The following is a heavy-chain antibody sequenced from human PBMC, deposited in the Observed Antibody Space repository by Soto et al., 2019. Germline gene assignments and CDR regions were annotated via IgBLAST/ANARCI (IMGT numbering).Heavy chain of an antibody. CDR3: ASGSVAGRRFDY. D-gene: IGHD6-19*01. J-gene: IGHJ4*02. Sequence: QVQLVQSGAEVEKPGASVKVSCKASGYTFTTYYIHWVRQAPGRGLEWMGVINPSGGSTSYAQNSQGSXXLXRXPATSTITMELSSLRSEDTAVYYCASGSVAGRRFDYWGQGTLVTVS. CDR1: GYTFTTYY. V-gene: IGHV1-46*01. CDR2: INPSGGST.